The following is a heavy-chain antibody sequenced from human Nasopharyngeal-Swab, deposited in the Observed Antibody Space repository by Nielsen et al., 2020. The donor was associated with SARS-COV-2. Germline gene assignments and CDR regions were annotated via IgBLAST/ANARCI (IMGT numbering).Heavy chain of an antibody. CDR1: GYTFTSYY. V-gene: IGHV1-46*01. D-gene: IGHD6-13*01. J-gene: IGHJ4*02. CDR2: INPSGGST. CDR3: AREPGIAAAGTDPSFDH. Sequence: ASVKVSCKASGYTFTSYYMHWVRQAPGQGLEWMGIINPSGGSTSYAQKFQGRVTMTRDTSTSTVYMELSSLRSEDTAVYYCAREPGIAAAGTDPSFDHWGQGTLVTVSS.